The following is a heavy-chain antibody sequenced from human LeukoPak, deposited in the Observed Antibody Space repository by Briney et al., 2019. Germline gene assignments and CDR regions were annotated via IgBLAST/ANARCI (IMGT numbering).Heavy chain of an antibody. Sequence: PGGSLRLSCAASGFTFSSYAMHWVRQAPGKGLEWVAVISYDGSNKYYADSVRGRFTISRDNSKNTVYLQMNSLKTEDTAIYYCAKVRSSGWHEPYHFYGMDVGGQGTTVIVSS. D-gene: IGHD6-19*01. J-gene: IGHJ6*02. V-gene: IGHV3-30-3*01. CDR2: ISYDGSNK. CDR3: AKVRSSGWHEPYHFYGMDV. CDR1: GFTFSSYA.